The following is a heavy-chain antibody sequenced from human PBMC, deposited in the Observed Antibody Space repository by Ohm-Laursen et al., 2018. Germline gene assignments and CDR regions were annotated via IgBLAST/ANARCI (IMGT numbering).Heavy chain of an antibody. J-gene: IGHJ4*02. Sequence: SLRLSCAASGFTFSSYAMSWVRQAPGKGLEWVSTISNSGANTYYADSVKGRFTISRDNSKNTLYLQMNSLRAEDTAVYYCARTGNFDYWGQGTVVTVSS. CDR2: ISNSGANT. CDR1: GFTFSSYA. CDR3: ARTGNFDY. V-gene: IGHV3-23*01. D-gene: IGHD1-14*01.